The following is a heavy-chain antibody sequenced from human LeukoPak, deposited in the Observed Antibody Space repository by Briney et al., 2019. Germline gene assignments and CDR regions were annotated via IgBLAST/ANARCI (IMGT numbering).Heavy chain of an antibody. CDR3: AREKTACGGDCYDS. CDR2: ISSSGTPI. CDR1: GFTFSSYS. V-gene: IGHV3-48*04. Sequence: GGSLRLSCAASGFTFSSYSMNWVRQAPGKGLEWVSYISSSGTPIHYADSVKGRFTISRDNAKNSLFLQMNSLRAEDTAVYYCAREKTACGGDCYDSWGQGTLVTVSS. D-gene: IGHD2-21*01. J-gene: IGHJ4*02.